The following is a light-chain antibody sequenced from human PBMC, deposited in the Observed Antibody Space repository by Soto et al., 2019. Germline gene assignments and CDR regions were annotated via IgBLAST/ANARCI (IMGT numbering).Light chain of an antibody. V-gene: IGLV1-40*01. J-gene: IGLJ1*01. CDR2: GNS. Sequence: QSLLTQPPSVSGAPGQRVTISCPGSSSNIGAGYDVHWYQQLPGTVPKLLIYGNSNRPSGVPDLFSGSKSGTSASLAITGLQAEDEADYYCQSYDSSLSGGVFGTGTKVTVL. CDR3: QSYDSSLSGGV. CDR1: SSNIGAGYD.